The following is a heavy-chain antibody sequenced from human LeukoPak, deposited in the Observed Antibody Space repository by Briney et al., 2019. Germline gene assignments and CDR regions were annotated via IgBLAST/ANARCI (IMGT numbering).Heavy chain of an antibody. V-gene: IGHV3-23*01. CDR2: ISGSGGST. CDR3: AKLMAGLRYFDWLFADY. Sequence: PGGSLRLSCAASGLTFSSHWMHWVRQAPGKGLEWVSAISGSGGSTYYADSVKGRFTISRDNSKSTLYLQMNSLRAEDTAVYYCAKLMAGLRYFDWLFADYWGQGTLVTVSS. J-gene: IGHJ4*02. CDR1: GLTFSSHW. D-gene: IGHD3-9*01.